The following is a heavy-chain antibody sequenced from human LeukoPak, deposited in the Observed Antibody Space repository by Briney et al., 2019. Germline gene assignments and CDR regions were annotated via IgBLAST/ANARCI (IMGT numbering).Heavy chain of an antibody. Sequence: SETLSLTCTVSGGSISSGGYYWSWIRQPPGKGLEWIEYIYHSGSTYYNPSLKSRVTMPVDTSKNQFSLKLNSVTAADTAVYYCARHFRREVLIGSAFDIWGQGTVVTVSS. D-gene: IGHD1-26*01. CDR1: GGSISSGGYY. CDR3: ARHFRREVLIGSAFDI. J-gene: IGHJ3*02. V-gene: IGHV4-30-2*03. CDR2: IYHSGST.